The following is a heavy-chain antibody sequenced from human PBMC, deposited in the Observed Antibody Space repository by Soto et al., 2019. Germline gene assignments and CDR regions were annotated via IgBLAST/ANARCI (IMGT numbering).Heavy chain of an antibody. J-gene: IGHJ4*02. D-gene: IGHD6-19*01. V-gene: IGHV1-46*03. CDR1: GYTFTSHY. CDR3: SRGLLHWLFDY. CDR2: IDPSGGAT. Sequence: QVQLVQSGAEVKKPGASVMVSCRASGYTFTSHYMHWVRQAPGQGLEWMGMIDPSGGATTYAQKVQGRVTITRDTSTTTVYMELSSLRPEDTAMYSCSRGLLHWLFDYWGQGTLVTVSS.